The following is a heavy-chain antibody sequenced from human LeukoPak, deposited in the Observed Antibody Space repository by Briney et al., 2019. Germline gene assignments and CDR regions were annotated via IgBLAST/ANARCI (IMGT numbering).Heavy chain of an antibody. CDR3: ARDRFTFGGVIGY. CDR1: GGSISSSSYY. Sequence: SETLSLTCTVSGGSISSSSYYWGWIRQPPGKGLEWIGSIYYSGSTYYNPSLKSRVTISVDTSKNQFSLKLSSVTAADTAVYYCARDRFTFGGVIGYWGQGTLVTVSS. CDR2: IYYSGST. V-gene: IGHV4-39*07. D-gene: IGHD3-16*02. J-gene: IGHJ4*02.